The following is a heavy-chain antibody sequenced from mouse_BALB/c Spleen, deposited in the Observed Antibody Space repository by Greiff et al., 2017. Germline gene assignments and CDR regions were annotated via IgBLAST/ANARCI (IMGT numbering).Heavy chain of an antibody. D-gene: IGHD1-1*01. CDR3: ARHPYYYGSSYYFDY. V-gene: IGHV5-12-1*01. CDR2: ISSGGGST. J-gene: IGHJ2*01. CDR1: GFAFSSYD. Sequence: EVKVVESGGGLVKPGGSLKLSCAASGFAFSSYDMSWVRQTPEKRLEWVAYISSGGGSTYYPDTVKGRFTISRDNAKNTLYLQMSSLKSEDTAMYYCARHPYYYGSSYYFDYWGQGATLTVSS.